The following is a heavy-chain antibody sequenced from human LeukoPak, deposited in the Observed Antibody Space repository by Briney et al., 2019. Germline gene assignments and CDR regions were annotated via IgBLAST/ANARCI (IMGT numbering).Heavy chain of an antibody. CDR1: GGSISSSSYY. J-gene: IGHJ4*02. D-gene: IGHD1-26*01. CDR2: IYYSGST. V-gene: IGHV4-39*01. CDR3: ARSRIGGSYIYYFDY. Sequence: PSEPLSLTCTVSGGSISSSSYYWGWVRQPPGKGLEWIGSIYYSGSTYYNPSLKNRVTISVVTSKNQFSLKLSSVTAADTAVYYCARSRIGGSYIYYFDYWGQGTLVTVSS.